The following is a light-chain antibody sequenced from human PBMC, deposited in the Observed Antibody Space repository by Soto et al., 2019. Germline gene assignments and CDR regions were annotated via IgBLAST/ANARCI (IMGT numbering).Light chain of an antibody. CDR3: HQYGSSLRT. Sequence: EIVLTQSPGTLSLSPGERATLSCRASQSVSSSYLAWYQQKPGQAPRLLIYGAFNRATGIPDRFSGSGSGTDFTLTISRLEPEDFAVYYCHQYGSSLRTFGQGTKVDIK. V-gene: IGKV3-20*01. CDR1: QSVSSSY. J-gene: IGKJ1*01. CDR2: GAF.